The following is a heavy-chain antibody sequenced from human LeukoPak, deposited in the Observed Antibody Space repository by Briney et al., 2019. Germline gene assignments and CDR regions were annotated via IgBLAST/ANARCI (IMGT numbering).Heavy chain of an antibody. CDR2: IYYSGST. V-gene: IGHV4-39*01. CDR3: ARQYYDSSGYYTISMDY. D-gene: IGHD3-22*01. CDR1: GGSISSSSYY. J-gene: IGHJ4*02. Sequence: PSETLCPTCTVSGGSISSSSYYWGWIRQPPGKALEWIGSIYYSGSTYYNPSRKSRVTIFVDTSKNQFSLKLSSVTAADTAVYYCARQYYDSSGYYTISMDYWGQGTMVTVSS.